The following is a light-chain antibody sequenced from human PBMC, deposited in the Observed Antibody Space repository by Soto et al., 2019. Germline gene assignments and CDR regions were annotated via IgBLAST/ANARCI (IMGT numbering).Light chain of an antibody. J-gene: IGLJ1*01. CDR3: SSYTDTSTFV. V-gene: IGLV2-14*01. CDR1: SSDVGGYNY. Sequence: HSVLTQPASVSGYLGQSITISCTGTSSDVGGYNYVSWYQHHPGRAPKLLIYEVNIRPSGVSSHFSGSKSGNTASLTIAGLQAEDEADYSCSSYTDTSTFVFGTGT. CDR2: EVN.